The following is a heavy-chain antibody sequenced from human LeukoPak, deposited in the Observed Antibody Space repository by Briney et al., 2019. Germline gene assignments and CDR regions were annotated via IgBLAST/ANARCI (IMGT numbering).Heavy chain of an antibody. CDR1: GFTFSSYW. V-gene: IGHV3-74*01. J-gene: IGHJ4*02. CDR3: ARFICSGGSCYPDY. D-gene: IGHD2-15*01. Sequence: PGGSLRLSCAASGFTFSSYWMHWVRQAPGKGLVWVSRINSDGSSTSYADSVKGRFTIYRDNAKNTLYLQMNSLRAEDTAVYYCARFICSGGSCYPDYWGQGTLVTVSS. CDR2: INSDGSST.